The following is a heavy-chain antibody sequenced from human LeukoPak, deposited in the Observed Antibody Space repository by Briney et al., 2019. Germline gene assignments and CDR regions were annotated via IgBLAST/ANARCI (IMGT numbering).Heavy chain of an antibody. J-gene: IGHJ4*02. CDR3: ARTGGLYGDRLDY. Sequence: SQTLSLTCTVSGGSISSGGYYWGWIRQHPGKGLEWIGYIYYSGSTYYSPSLKSRVTISVDTSKNQFSLKVSSVTAADTAVYYCARTGGLYGDRLDYWGQGTQVTVSS. V-gene: IGHV4-31*03. CDR2: IYYSGST. D-gene: IGHD4-17*01. CDR1: GGSISSGGYY.